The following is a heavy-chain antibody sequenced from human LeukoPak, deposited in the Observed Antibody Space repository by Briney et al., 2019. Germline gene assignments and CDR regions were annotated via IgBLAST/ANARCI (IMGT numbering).Heavy chain of an antibody. CDR2: INTNTGNP. J-gene: IGHJ5*02. CDR1: GYTFTSYA. V-gene: IGHV7-4-1*02. CDR3: ARVRGYYDSSGYYWFDP. D-gene: IGHD3-22*01. Sequence: ASVKVSCKASGYTFTSYAMNWVRQAPGQGLEWMGWINTNTGNPTYAQGFTGRFVFSLDTSVSTAYLQISSLKAEDTAVYYCARVRGYYDSSGYYWFDPWGQGTLVTVSP.